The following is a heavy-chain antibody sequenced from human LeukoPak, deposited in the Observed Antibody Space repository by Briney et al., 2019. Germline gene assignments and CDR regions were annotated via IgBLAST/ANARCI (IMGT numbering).Heavy chain of an antibody. V-gene: IGHV4-39*01. CDR3: ASSLRGDSSGYYGY. CDR1: GGSISSSSYY. J-gene: IGHJ4*02. D-gene: IGHD3-22*01. Sequence: PSETLSLTCTVSGGSISSSSYYWGWIRQPPGKGLEWIGSIYYSGSTYYNPSLKSRVTISVDTSKNQFSLKLSSVTAADTAVYYCASSLRGDSSGYYGYWGQGTLVTVSS. CDR2: IYYSGST.